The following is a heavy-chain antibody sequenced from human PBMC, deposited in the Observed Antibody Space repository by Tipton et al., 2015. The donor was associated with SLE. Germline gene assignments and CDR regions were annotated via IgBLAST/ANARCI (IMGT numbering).Heavy chain of an antibody. CDR2: IYHRGYT. J-gene: IGHJ4*02. CDR1: GFSISSGFY. D-gene: IGHD3-10*01. Sequence: TLSLTCAVSGFSISSGFYWGWFRQPPGKGLEWIGSIYHRGYTYYNPSLKSRVTISVATSKNQFSLQLSSVTAADTAVYFCAKVGYAYGLGEFDYWGQGTLVTVSS. CDR3: AKVGYAYGLGEFDY. V-gene: IGHV4-38-2*01.